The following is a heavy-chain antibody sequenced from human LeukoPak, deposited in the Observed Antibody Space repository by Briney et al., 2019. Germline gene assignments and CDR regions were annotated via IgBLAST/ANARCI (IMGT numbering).Heavy chain of an antibody. V-gene: IGHV1-2*02. D-gene: IGHD6-19*01. Sequence: ASVKVSCKASGYTFTGYYMHWVRQAPGQGLEWMGWISPNSGGTNYAQKFQGRVTMTRDTSISTAYVELSRLRSDDTAVYYCARDSRVAKRSVAGWWFDPWGQGTLVTVSS. CDR2: ISPNSGGT. CDR1: GYTFTGYY. CDR3: ARDSRVAKRSVAGWWFDP. J-gene: IGHJ5*02.